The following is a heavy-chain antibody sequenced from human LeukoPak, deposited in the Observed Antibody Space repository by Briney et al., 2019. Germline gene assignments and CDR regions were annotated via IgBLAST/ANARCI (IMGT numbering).Heavy chain of an antibody. Sequence: GGSLRLSCAASEFTFSSYAMSWVRQAPGQGLEWVSAISGSGGSTYYADSVEGRFTISRGNSKNTLYLHMSSLRAEDTAVYYCAKDGLVWFGELNWGQGTLVTVSS. CDR2: ISGSGGST. CDR3: AKDGLVWFGELN. CDR1: EFTFSSYA. D-gene: IGHD3-10*01. V-gene: IGHV3-23*01. J-gene: IGHJ4*02.